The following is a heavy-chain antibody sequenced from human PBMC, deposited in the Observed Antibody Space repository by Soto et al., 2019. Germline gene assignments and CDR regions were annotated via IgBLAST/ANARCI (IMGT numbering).Heavy chain of an antibody. CDR1: GGSISSYY. D-gene: IGHD3-3*01. V-gene: IGHV4-59*01. Sequence: LSLTCTVSGGSISSYYWSWIGQPPGKGLEWIGYIYYSGSTNYNPSLKSRVTVSVDTSKNQFSLKLSSVTAADTAVYYCAKGPYYDFWSGYYHSHYFDYWGQGTLVTVSS. J-gene: IGHJ4*02. CDR3: AKGPYYDFWSGYYHSHYFDY. CDR2: IYYSGST.